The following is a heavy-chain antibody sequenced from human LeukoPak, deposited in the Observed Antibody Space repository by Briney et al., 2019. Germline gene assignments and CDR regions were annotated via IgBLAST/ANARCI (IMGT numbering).Heavy chain of an antibody. D-gene: IGHD3-22*01. CDR1: GFTFHNYE. Sequence: AGGSLRLSCVASGFTFHNYEMNWVRQAPGKGLEWVSYISSSGATIYYADAVKGRFTISRDNAKSSLYLQMNSLRAEDTAVYYCARGNIYDADYWGQGTLVTVSS. J-gene: IGHJ4*02. CDR3: ARGNIYDADY. CDR2: ISSSGATI. V-gene: IGHV3-48*03.